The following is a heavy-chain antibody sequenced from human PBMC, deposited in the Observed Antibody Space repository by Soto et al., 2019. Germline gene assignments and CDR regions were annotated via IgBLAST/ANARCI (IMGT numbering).Heavy chain of an antibody. J-gene: IGHJ4*02. Sequence: PSETLSLTCAVYGGSFSGYYWSWIRQPPGKGLEWIGEINHSGSTNYNPSLKSRVTISVDTSKNQFSLKLSSVTAADTAVYYCARAAPRFCSGGSCYSGRDYCGQGALVTGSS. CDR1: GGSFSGYY. CDR3: ARAAPRFCSGGSCYSGRDY. D-gene: IGHD2-15*01. CDR2: INHSGST. V-gene: IGHV4-34*01.